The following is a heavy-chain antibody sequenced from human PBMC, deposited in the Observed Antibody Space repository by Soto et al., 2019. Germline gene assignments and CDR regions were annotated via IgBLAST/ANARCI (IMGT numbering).Heavy chain of an antibody. CDR1: GYMFTNYG. CDR3: ASRGYSYGFSLGMDV. V-gene: IGHV1-18*01. Sequence: GASVKVSCKASGYMFTNYGVSWVRQAPRQGLEWMGWISAYNAKTNYAQKFQGRVTVTTDTSTSTAYMELRSLRSDDTAVYYCASRGYSYGFSLGMDVWGQGTTVTVS. J-gene: IGHJ6*02. D-gene: IGHD5-18*01. CDR2: ISAYNAKT.